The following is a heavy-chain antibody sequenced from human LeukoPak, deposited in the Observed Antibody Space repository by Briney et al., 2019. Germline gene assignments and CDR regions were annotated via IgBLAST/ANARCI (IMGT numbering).Heavy chain of an antibody. D-gene: IGHD3-16*01. J-gene: IGHJ4*02. CDR1: GFTFDDYG. Sequence: GGSLRLSCAASGFTFDDYGMSWVRQAPGKGLEWVSVIYSGGSTYYTDSVKGRFTISRDTSKNTLYLQMNSLRAEDTAVYYCAAQGVFSHGGYWGQGTLVTVSS. CDR2: IYSGGST. V-gene: IGHV3-53*01. CDR3: AAQGVFSHGGY.